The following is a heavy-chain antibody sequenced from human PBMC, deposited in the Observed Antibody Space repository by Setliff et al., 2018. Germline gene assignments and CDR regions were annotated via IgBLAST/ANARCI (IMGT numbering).Heavy chain of an antibody. CDR1: GFTFSDAW. Sequence: GVLRLSCAASGFTFSDAWMNWVRQAPGKGLEWVGRIKSKADGGTADFAAPVKGRFTISRDDSKNTMSLQMNSLKTEDTAVYFCATRLGDFWGQGTLVTVSS. CDR3: ATRLGDF. V-gene: IGHV3-15*01. CDR2: IKSKADGGTA. J-gene: IGHJ4*02.